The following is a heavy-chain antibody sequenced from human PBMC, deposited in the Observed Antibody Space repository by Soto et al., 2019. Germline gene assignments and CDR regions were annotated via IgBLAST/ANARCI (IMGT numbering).Heavy chain of an antibody. J-gene: IGHJ4*02. V-gene: IGHV3-48*01. CDR2: ISSSSSTI. CDR1: GFTFSSYS. Sequence: EVQLVESGGGLVQPGGSLRLSCAASGFTFSSYSMNWVRQAPGKGLEWVSYISSSSSTIYYADSVKGRFTISRDNAKNSLYLPMTRLSTQDTAVYDCAREWSKVAATPHFDYWGQGTLVTVSS. CDR3: AREWSKVAATPHFDY. D-gene: IGHD2-15*01.